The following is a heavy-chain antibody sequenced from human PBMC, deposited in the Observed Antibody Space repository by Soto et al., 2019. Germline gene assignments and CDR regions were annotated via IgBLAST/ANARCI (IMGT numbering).Heavy chain of an antibody. Sequence: GGSLRLSCAASGFTFSDYYMTWIRQAPGKGLECVSYISSTSSYTNYADSVKGRFTISRDNAKNSLYLQMNSLRAEDTAVYYCARVHCSTTSCSYYYYYGMDVWRQGTTVTVSS. CDR3: ARVHCSTTSCSYYYYYGMDV. CDR1: GFTFSDYY. V-gene: IGHV3-11*06. D-gene: IGHD2-2*01. J-gene: IGHJ6*02. CDR2: ISSTSSYT.